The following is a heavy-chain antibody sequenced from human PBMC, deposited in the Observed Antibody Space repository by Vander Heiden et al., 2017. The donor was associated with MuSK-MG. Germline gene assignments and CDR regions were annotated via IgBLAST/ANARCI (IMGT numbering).Heavy chain of an antibody. V-gene: IGHV1-8*03. CDR3: ARLSGSYSIKFYYYYMDV. J-gene: IGHJ6*03. CDR1: GCIFPAYD. CDR2: MNPNSGNT. Sequence: QVQLVQSGAEVKKPGASVKVSCKDSGCIFPAYDINWVRQATGQGLEWMGWMNPNSGNTGYAQKFQGRVTITRNTSISTAYMELSSLRSEDTAVYYCARLSGSYSIKFYYYYMDVWGQGTTVTVSS. D-gene: IGHD1-26*01.